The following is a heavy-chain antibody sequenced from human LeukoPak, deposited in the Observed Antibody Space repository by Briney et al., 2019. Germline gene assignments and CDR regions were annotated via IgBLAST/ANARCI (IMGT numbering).Heavy chain of an antibody. Sequence: ASVKVSCKASGYTFTSYAMHLVRQAPGQRLEWMGWINAGNGNTKYSQKFQGRVTITEDTSTDTAYMELSCLRSEDTAVYYCATGRVWSGYDYFDYWGQGTLVTVSS. CDR1: GYTFTSYA. V-gene: IGHV1-3*01. CDR2: INAGNGNT. J-gene: IGHJ4*02. D-gene: IGHD3-3*01. CDR3: ATGRVWSGYDYFDY.